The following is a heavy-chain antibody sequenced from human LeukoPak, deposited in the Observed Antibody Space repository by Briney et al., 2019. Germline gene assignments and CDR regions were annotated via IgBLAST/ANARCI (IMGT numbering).Heavy chain of an antibody. CDR1: GYTFTSYG. D-gene: IGHD2-15*01. CDR3: ARDSAYCSGGSCYLHYYYYMDV. CDR2: ISAYNGNT. J-gene: IGHJ6*03. V-gene: IGHV1-18*01. Sequence: GASVKVSCKASGYTFTSYGISWVRQAPGQGLEWMGWISAYNGNTNYAQKLQGRVTMTTDTSTSTAYMELRSLRSDDTAVYYCARDSAYCSGGSCYLHYYYYMDVWGKGTTVTISS.